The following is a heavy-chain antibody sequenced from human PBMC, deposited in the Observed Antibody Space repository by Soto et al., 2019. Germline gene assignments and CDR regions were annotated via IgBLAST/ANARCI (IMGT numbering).Heavy chain of an antibody. J-gene: IGHJ4*02. Sequence: PSETLSLTCSVSGAYVSSAGYSWSWIRQPPGKGLEWIGYVYQSGRTYGSVTTSYNPPLKSRVTISVDRSTNQFSLKLISVTAADTAVYFCARGQSIVAAIDYFDYWGQGSLVTVSS. D-gene: IGHD5-12*01. CDR3: ARGQSIVAAIDYFDY. V-gene: IGHV4-30-4*07. CDR2: VYQSGRT. CDR1: GAYVSSAGYS.